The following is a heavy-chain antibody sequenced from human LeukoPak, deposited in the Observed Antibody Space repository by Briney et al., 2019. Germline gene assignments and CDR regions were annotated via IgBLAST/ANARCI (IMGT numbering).Heavy chain of an antibody. CDR2: IGIVGDT. J-gene: IGHJ4*02. Sequence: PGGSLRLSCAASGFTFSSYDMHWVRQATGKGLEWVSAIGIVGDTYYPASVKGRFTISRENAKNSLYLQMNSLRAGDTAVYYCARGSLGSSGWVWFDYWGQGTLVTVSS. CDR3: ARGSLGSSGWVWFDY. CDR1: GFTFSSYD. D-gene: IGHD6-19*01. V-gene: IGHV3-13*01.